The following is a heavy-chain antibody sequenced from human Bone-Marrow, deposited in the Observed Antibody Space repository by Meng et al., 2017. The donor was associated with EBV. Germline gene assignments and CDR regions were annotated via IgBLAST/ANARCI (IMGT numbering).Heavy chain of an antibody. Sequence: QVHLVQSRAEMNKPXSSVRVXGKPSGXXXTNLAIIWVRQAPGQGLEWMGGLLPFYSRPNRAQKFHDRLSISADESTNAFYMELSSLTFDDTALYYCARWTSSAEGSGYYGGSRFDTWGQGTLVTVSS. CDR3: ARWTSSAEGSGYYGGSRFDT. CDR2: LLPFYSRP. CDR1: GXXXTNLA. V-gene: IGHV1-69*01. J-gene: IGHJ5*02. D-gene: IGHD3-22*01.